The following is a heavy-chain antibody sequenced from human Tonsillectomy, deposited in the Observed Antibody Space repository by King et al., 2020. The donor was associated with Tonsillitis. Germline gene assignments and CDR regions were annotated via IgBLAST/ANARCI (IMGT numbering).Heavy chain of an antibody. V-gene: IGHV1-2*02. CDR1: GYTFTGYY. CDR3: ASSIVGATPVDY. CDR2: INPNSVGT. D-gene: IGHD1-26*01. J-gene: IGHJ4*02. Sequence: QLVQSGAEVKKPGASVKVSCRASGYTFTGYYMHWVRQAPGQGLEWMGWINPNSVGTNYAQKFQGRVTMTRDTSISTAYMELSRLRSDDTAVYYCASSIVGATPVDYWGQGTLVTVSS.